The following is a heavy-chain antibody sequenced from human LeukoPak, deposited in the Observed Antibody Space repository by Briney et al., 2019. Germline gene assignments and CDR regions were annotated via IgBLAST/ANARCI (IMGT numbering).Heavy chain of an antibody. Sequence: SETLSLTCTVSRGSVSDSSWTWIRQTPREGLEWIGEINPSGLTTYNPSFLSRVTISFDGKREFSLNLNSVTAADTAVYYCARQRDDILTESYSKYYFDYWGQGTLVTVSS. CDR3: ARQRDDILTESYSKYYFDY. CDR1: RGSVSDSS. CDR2: INPSGLT. J-gene: IGHJ4*02. D-gene: IGHD3-9*01. V-gene: IGHV4-34*01.